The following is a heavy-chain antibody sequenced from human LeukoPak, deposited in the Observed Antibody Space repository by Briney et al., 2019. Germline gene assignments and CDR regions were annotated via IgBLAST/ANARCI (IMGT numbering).Heavy chain of an antibody. CDR3: ASIHSSSFFDY. J-gene: IGHJ4*02. V-gene: IGHV4-39*01. CDR1: GGSISSSSYY. CDR2: IYYSGST. Sequence: KPSETLSLTCTVSGGSISSSSYYWGWIRQPPGKGLEWIGRIYYSGSTYYNPSLKSRVTISVDTSKNQFSLKLSSVTAADTAVYYCASIHSSSFFDYWGQGTLVTVSS. D-gene: IGHD3-22*01.